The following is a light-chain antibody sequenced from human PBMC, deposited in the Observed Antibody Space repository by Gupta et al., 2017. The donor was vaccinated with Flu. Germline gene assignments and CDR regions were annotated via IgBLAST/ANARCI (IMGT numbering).Light chain of an antibody. CDR3: VIWHSSASQV. CDR2: YKSDSDK. J-gene: IGLJ3*02. V-gene: IGLV5-45*03. Sequence: QAVLTQPSSLSASPGASASLTCTLRSGLNVGTYRIYWYQQKPGSPPQYLLRYKSDSDKQQGSGVHSRFSGSKDASANAGILRISGRQSEDEAAYYCVIWHSSASQVFGGGTKLTVL. CDR1: SGLNVGTYR.